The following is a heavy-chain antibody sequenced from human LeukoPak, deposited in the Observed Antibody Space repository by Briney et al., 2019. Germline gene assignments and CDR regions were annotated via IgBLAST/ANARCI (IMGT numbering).Heavy chain of an antibody. J-gene: IGHJ6*02. CDR3: ARVRDGPYYYGMDV. CDR2: IIPIFGTA. Sequence: SVKVSCKASGGTFISYAISWVRQAPGQGLEWMGGIIPIFGTANYAQKFQGRVTITADESTSTAYMELSSLRSEDTAVYYCARVRDGPYYYGMDVWGQGTTVTVSS. V-gene: IGHV1-69*13. CDR1: GGTFISYA. D-gene: IGHD5-24*01.